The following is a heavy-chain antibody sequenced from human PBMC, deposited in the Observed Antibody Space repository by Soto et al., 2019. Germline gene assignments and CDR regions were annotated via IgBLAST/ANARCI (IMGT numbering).Heavy chain of an antibody. V-gene: IGHV3-53*01. J-gene: IGHJ5*02. CDR2: HYSGGST. D-gene: IGHD1-26*01. Sequence: GWSLRLSCAISGVSVSSNYLSWVRQAPGKGLEWVSVHYSGGSTYYADSVQGRFTISRDKSNNTLYLQMRRVRAEDTAVYFCARHRHPRGTVGATSPLDPWGQGTQVTVSS. CDR1: GVSVSSNY. CDR3: ARHRHPRGTVGATSPLDP.